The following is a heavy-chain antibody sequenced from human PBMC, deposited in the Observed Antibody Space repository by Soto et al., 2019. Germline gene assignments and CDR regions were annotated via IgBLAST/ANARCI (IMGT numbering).Heavy chain of an antibody. Sequence: PGGSLRLSCAASGFTFSNYAMHWVRQAPGKGLEWVAVISYDGSNEYYADSVKGRFTISRDNSKDTLYLQMNSLRAEDTAVYYCARVSRAMIVVVITVSLDYWGQGTLVTVSS. CDR2: ISYDGSNE. CDR1: GFTFSNYA. V-gene: IGHV3-30-3*01. D-gene: IGHD3-22*01. J-gene: IGHJ4*02. CDR3: ARVSRAMIVVVITVSLDY.